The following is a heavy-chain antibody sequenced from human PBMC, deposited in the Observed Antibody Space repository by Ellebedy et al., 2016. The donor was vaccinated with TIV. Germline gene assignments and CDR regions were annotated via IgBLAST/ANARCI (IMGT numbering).Heavy chain of an antibody. CDR1: GGSISSYY. D-gene: IGHD2-21*02. CDR3: ARHYCGGDCYFYFDY. J-gene: IGHJ4*02. V-gene: IGHV4-59*01. Sequence: SETLSLXXTVSGGSISSYYWSWIRQPPGKGLEWIGYIYYSGSTNYNPSLKSRVTISVDTSKNQFSLKLSSVTAADTAVYYCARHYCGGDCYFYFDYWGQGTLVTVSS. CDR2: IYYSGST.